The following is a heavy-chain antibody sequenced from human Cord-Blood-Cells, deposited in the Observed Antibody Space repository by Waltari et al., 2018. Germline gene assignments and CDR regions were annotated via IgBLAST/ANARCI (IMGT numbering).Heavy chain of an antibody. Sequence: QVQLVQSGAEVKKPGASVKVSCKASGYTFTSYGISWVRQAPGQGLEWMGWIGAYNGNTNNAQKLQGRVTMTTDTATSTAYMELRSLRSDDTAVYYCARVPYIVVVPAALYYYYGMDVWGQGTTVTVSS. J-gene: IGHJ6*02. CDR3: ARVPYIVVVPAALYYYYGMDV. CDR2: IGAYNGNT. D-gene: IGHD2-2*01. CDR1: GYTFTSYG. V-gene: IGHV1-18*01.